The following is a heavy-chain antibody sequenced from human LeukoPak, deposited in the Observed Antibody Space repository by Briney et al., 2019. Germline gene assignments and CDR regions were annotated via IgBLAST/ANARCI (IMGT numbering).Heavy chain of an antibody. CDR2: INHSGST. D-gene: IGHD2-2*01. Sequence: PSETLSLTCTVSGGSISSYYWSWIRQPPGKGLEWIGEINHSGSTNYNPSLKSRVTISVDTSKNQFSLKLSSVTAADTAVYYCARRAYQLPHYYYMDVWAKGTTVTVSS. CDR1: GGSISSYY. J-gene: IGHJ6*03. CDR3: ARRAYQLPHYYYMDV. V-gene: IGHV4-34*01.